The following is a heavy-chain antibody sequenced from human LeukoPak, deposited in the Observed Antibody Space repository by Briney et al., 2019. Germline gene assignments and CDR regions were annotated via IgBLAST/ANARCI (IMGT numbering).Heavy chain of an antibody. CDR1: GFTLSTYG. CDR3: AKGLATTSRHYYFDY. D-gene: IGHD6-19*01. V-gene: IGHV3-23*01. J-gene: IGHJ4*02. Sequence: PGGSLRLACAASGFTLSTYGMSWVRQAPGKGRGWVSAISGGGGGTYYADSVKGRFTISRDNSKNTLYLQMNSLRAEDTAVYYCAKGLATTSRHYYFDYWGQGTLVTVSS. CDR2: ISGGGGGT.